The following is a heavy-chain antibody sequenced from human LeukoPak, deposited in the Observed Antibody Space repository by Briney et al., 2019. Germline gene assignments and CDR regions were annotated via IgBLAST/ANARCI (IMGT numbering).Heavy chain of an antibody. V-gene: IGHV3-23*01. Sequence: GGSLRLSCAASGFTFSSYSMSWVRQAPRKGLEWVSVVSGSGGGTYYADSVKGRFTISRDNSKNTLYLQMNSLRAEDTAVYYCAKGGYYGSGSYPLEDYYYYGMDVWGQGTTVTVSS. CDR2: VSGSGGGT. CDR3: AKGGYYGSGSYPLEDYYYYGMDV. D-gene: IGHD3-10*01. CDR1: GFTFSSYS. J-gene: IGHJ6*02.